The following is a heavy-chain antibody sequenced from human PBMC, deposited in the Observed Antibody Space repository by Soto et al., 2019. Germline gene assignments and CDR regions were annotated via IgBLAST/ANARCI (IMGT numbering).Heavy chain of an antibody. V-gene: IGHV3-23*01. CDR3: AKFPIPYLSYFDCLHYYGMDV. J-gene: IGHJ6*02. D-gene: IGHD3-9*01. CDR1: GFTFSSYA. CDR2: ISGSGGST. Sequence: EVQLLESGGGLVRPGGSLRLSCAASGFTFSSYAMSWVRQAPGKGLEWVSAISGSGGSTYYADSVKGRFTISRDNSKNTLYLQMNSLRAEDTAVYYCAKFPIPYLSYFDCLHYYGMDVWGQGTTVTVSS.